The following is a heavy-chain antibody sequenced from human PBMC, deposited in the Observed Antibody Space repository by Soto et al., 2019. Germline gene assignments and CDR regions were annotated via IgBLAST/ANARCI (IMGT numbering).Heavy chain of an antibody. Sequence: QVQLQESGPGLVKPPETLSLTCTVSGGSVRSGSYYWSWIRQPPGKGLEWIGYIYYSGSTNYNPTLKSRVTISVDMSKNQFPLKLSSVTAADTAVYYCAPYYYDSSGYYRYFDYWGQGTLVTVSS. V-gene: IGHV4-61*01. D-gene: IGHD3-22*01. CDR2: IYYSGST. CDR3: APYYYDSSGYYRYFDY. CDR1: GGSVRSGSYY. J-gene: IGHJ4*02.